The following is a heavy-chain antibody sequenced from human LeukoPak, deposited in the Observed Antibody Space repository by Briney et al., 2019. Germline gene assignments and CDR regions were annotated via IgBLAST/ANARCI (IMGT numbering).Heavy chain of an antibody. CDR1: GFTLSSYA. CDR3: AKQGFYGSWSYEFDY. D-gene: IGHD3-10*01. Sequence: PGGSLRLSCAASGFTLSSYAMSWVLQAPGKGLEWVSAISGSGGSTYYADCVKGRFTISRDNSKNTLYLQMNSLRAEDTAVYYCAKQGFYGSWSYEFDYWGQGTLVTVSS. CDR2: ISGSGGST. V-gene: IGHV3-23*01. J-gene: IGHJ4*02.